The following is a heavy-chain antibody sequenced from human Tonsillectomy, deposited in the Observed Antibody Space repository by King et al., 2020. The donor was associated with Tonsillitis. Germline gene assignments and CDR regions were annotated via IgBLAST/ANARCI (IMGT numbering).Heavy chain of an antibody. CDR3: ARDGTIWFWELFGSYFDL. J-gene: IGHJ2*01. CDR1: GFTFSSYG. V-gene: IGHV3-33*05. D-gene: IGHD3-10*01. CDR2: ISYDGSNK. Sequence: QVQLQESGGGVVQPGRSLRLSCAASGFTFSSYGMHWVRQAPGKGLEWVAVISYDGSNKYYADPVKGRFTISRDNSKNTLYLQMNSLRAEDTAVYYCARDGTIWFWELFGSYFDLWGRGTVVTVSS.